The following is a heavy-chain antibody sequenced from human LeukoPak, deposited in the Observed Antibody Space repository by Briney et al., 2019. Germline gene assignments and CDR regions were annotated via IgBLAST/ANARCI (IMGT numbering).Heavy chain of an antibody. V-gene: IGHV3-21*01. CDR1: GFTFSSYS. Sequence: GGSLRLSCAASGFTFSSYSMNWVRQAPGKGLEWVSSISSSSSYIYYADSVKGRFTIYRDNAKNSLYLQMNSLRAEDTAVYYCARDRFWYYYGSGSYYGDFDYWGQGTLVTVSS. CDR3: ARDRFWYYYGSGSYYGDFDY. J-gene: IGHJ4*02. D-gene: IGHD3-10*01. CDR2: ISSSSSYI.